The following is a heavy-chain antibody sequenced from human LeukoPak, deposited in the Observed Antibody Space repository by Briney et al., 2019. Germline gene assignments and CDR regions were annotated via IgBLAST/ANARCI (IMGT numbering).Heavy chain of an antibody. CDR2: IKQDGSEK. Sequence: GGSLRLSCAASGFTFSSYTMSWVRQAPGKGLEWVANIKQDGSEKYYVDSVKGRFTISRDNAKNSLYLQMNSLRAEDTAVYYCARVQGGHIVVVTAFFDAFDIWGQGTMVTVSS. D-gene: IGHD2-21*02. CDR3: ARVQGGHIVVVTAFFDAFDI. V-gene: IGHV3-7*01. CDR1: GFTFSSYT. J-gene: IGHJ3*02.